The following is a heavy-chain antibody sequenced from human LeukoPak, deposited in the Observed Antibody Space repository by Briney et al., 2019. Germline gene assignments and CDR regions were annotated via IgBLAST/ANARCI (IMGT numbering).Heavy chain of an antibody. CDR2: ISDSGST. Sequence: PSETLSLTCTVSGGSISSYHWSWIRQPPGKGLEWIGCISDSGSTNYNPSLKSRVTISVDTSKNQFSLKVSSVTAADTAVYYCARDPRRDGYNDAFDIWGQGTMVTVSS. CDR1: GGSISSYH. CDR3: ARDPRRDGYNDAFDI. D-gene: IGHD5-24*01. V-gene: IGHV4-59*01. J-gene: IGHJ3*02.